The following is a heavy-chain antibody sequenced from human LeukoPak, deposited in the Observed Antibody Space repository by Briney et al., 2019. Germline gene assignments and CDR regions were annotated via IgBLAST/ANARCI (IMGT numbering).Heavy chain of an antibody. CDR1: GFTFSSYG. D-gene: IGHD3-10*01. CDR3: ARGSYGGPYYFDH. J-gene: IGHJ4*02. V-gene: IGHV3-30*03. Sequence: GGSLRLSCAASGFTFSSYGMHWVRQAPGKGLEWVAVISYDGSNKYYAASVKGRFTISRDDSKNTLYLQMNSLRVEDTSIYYCARGSYGGPYYFDHWGQGMLVTVSS. CDR2: ISYDGSNK.